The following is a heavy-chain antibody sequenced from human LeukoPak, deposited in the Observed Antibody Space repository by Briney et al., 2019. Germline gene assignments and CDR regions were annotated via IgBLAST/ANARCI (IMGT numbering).Heavy chain of an antibody. CDR1: GYTFTSYA. CDR2: INTGNGNT. V-gene: IGHV1-3*04. J-gene: IGHJ2*01. CDR3: ARDHSSPEWYFDL. D-gene: IGHD6-13*01. Sequence: ASVKVSCKASGYTFTSYAIHWVRQAPGQGLEWMGWINTGNGNTQYSQKFQGRVTITRDTSASTAYMELSSLRSEDTAVYYCARDHSSPEWYFDLWGRGTLVTVSS.